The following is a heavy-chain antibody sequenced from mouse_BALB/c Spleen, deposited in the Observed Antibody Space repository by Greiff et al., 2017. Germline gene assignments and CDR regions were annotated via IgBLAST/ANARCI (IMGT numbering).Heavy chain of an antibody. D-gene: IGHD2-10*02. Sequence: LMESGGGLVQPGGSLRLSCATSGFTFTDYYMSWVRQPPGKALEWLGFIRNKANGYTTEYSASVKGRFTISRDNSQSILYLQMNTLRAEDSATYYCAREYGNYGFDYWGQGTTLTVSS. J-gene: IGHJ2*01. V-gene: IGHV7-3*02. CDR2: IRNKANGYTT. CDR1: GFTFTDYY. CDR3: AREYGNYGFDY.